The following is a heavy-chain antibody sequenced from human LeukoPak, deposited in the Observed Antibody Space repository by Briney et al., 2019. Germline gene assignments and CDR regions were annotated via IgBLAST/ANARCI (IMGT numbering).Heavy chain of an antibody. CDR3: ARAGYDTSGFWYFDL. Sequence: ETLSLTCSVSGGSISNYYWSWIRQPPGKGLEWIGSMYYSGSTNYNPSLKSRATITEDTSKKQFSLKLSSVTAADTAVYYCARAGYDTSGFWYFDLWGRGTLVTVSS. J-gene: IGHJ2*01. CDR1: GGSISNYY. V-gene: IGHV4-59*01. CDR2: MYYSGST. D-gene: IGHD3-22*01.